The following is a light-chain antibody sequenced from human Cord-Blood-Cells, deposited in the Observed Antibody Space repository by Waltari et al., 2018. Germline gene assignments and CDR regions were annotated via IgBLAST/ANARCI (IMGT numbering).Light chain of an antibody. V-gene: IGLV2-14*01. CDR3: SSYTSSSTVV. CDR1: SSDVGGYTS. J-gene: IGLJ2*01. CDR2: DVS. Sequence: QSALTQPASVSGSPGQSLTISCTGTSSDVGGYTSVSWYQQHPGKAPKLMIYDVSNRPSGVSNRFSGSKSGNTASLTISGLQAEDEADYYCSSYTSSSTVVFGGGTKLTVL.